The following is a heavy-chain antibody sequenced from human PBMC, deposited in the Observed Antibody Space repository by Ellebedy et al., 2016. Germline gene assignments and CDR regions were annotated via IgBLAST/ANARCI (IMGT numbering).Heavy chain of an antibody. V-gene: IGHV3-48*04. CDR2: IGSASSST. CDR3: ARGTGWDLHY. Sequence: GESLKISXAASGFSFSSNSLNWVRQAPGKGLEWVSHIGSASSSTSYADSVKGRFTSSRDNAQNSLYLQMNSLRAEDTAVYYCARGTGWDLHYWGQGTLVTVSS. CDR1: GFSFSSNS. D-gene: IGHD1-26*01. J-gene: IGHJ4*02.